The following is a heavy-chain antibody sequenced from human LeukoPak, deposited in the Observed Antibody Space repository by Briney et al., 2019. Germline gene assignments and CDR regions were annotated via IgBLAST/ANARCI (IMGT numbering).Heavy chain of an antibody. CDR3: ARGVTSWYKDPFGD. CDR1: GGSISSSSSY. V-gene: IGHV3-21*01. Sequence: KSSETLSLTCTVSGGSISSSSSYWGWVRQAPGKGLEWVSSISSSSSYIYYADSVKGRFTISRDNAKNSLYLQMNSLRAEDTAVYYCARGVTSWYKDPFGDWGQGTLVTVSS. D-gene: IGHD6-13*01. CDR2: ISSSSSYI. J-gene: IGHJ4*02.